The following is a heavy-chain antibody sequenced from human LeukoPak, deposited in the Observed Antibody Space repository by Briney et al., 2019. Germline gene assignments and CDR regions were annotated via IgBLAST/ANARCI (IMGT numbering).Heavy chain of an antibody. CDR1: GFTLSSYA. V-gene: IGHV3-23*01. Sequence: GGSLRLSCAASGFTLSSYAMSWVRQAPGKGLEWVSAISGSGGGTYYADSVKGRFTISRDNSKNTLYLQMNSLRAEDTAVYYCATADGITISGGHDYWGQGTLVTVSS. CDR3: ATADGITISGGHDY. D-gene: IGHD3-3*01. J-gene: IGHJ4*02. CDR2: ISGSGGGT.